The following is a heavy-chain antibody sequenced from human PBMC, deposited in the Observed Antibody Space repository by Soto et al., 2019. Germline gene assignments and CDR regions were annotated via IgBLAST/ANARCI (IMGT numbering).Heavy chain of an antibody. CDR1: GYTFTSYA. Sequence: ASVKVSCKASGYTFTSYAMHWVRQAPGQRLEWMGWINAGNGNTKYSQKFQGRVTITRDTSASTAYMELSSLRSEDTAVYYCAKGLYKQYDSSGYQNNYYGMDVWGQGTTVTVSS. J-gene: IGHJ6*02. D-gene: IGHD3-22*01. CDR2: INAGNGNT. CDR3: AKGLYKQYDSSGYQNNYYGMDV. V-gene: IGHV1-3*01.